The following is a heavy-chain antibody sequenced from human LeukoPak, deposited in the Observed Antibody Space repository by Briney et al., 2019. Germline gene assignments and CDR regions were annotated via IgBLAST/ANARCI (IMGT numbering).Heavy chain of an antibody. CDR2: IYSGGST. D-gene: IGHD3-10*01. CDR1: GFTVSSNY. CDR3: ARPSGTYYYGSGSYYNRAYYFDY. Sequence: GGSLRLSCAASGFTVSSNYMSWVRQAPGKGLEWVSVIYSGGSTYYADSVKGRFTISRDNSKNTLYLQMNSLRAEDTAVYYCARPSGTYYYGSGSYYNRAYYFDYWGQGTLVTVSS. V-gene: IGHV3-66*04. J-gene: IGHJ4*02.